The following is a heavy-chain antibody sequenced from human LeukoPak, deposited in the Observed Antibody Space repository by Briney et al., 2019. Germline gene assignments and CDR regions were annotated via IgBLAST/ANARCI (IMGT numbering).Heavy chain of an antibody. CDR3: ARSYDYGDIAFDY. V-gene: IGHV3-11*04. CDR1: GFTFSDYY. J-gene: IGHJ4*02. Sequence: GGSLRLSCAASGFTFSDYYMSWIRQAPGKGLEWVSYISSSGSTIYYADSVKGRFTISRDNAKNSLYLQMNSLRAEDTAVYFCARSYDYGDIAFDYWGQGTLVTVSS. D-gene: IGHD4-17*01. CDR2: ISSSGSTI.